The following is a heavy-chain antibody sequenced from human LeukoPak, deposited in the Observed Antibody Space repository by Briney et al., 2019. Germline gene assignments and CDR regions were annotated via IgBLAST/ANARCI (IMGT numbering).Heavy chain of an antibody. D-gene: IGHD3-22*01. J-gene: IGHJ4*02. Sequence: ASVKVSCKASGYTSTDYYIHWVRQAPGQGLEGMGWINPNSGGTNYAQKFQDRVTMTRDTSISTAYMELSSLRSDDTAVYYCARQANDHSGHDYWGPGTLVTVSS. V-gene: IGHV1-2*02. CDR3: ARQANDHSGHDY. CDR2: INPNSGGT. CDR1: GYTSTDYY.